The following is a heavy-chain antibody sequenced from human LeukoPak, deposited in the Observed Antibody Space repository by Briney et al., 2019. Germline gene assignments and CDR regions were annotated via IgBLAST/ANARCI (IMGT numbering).Heavy chain of an antibody. Sequence: ASVKVSCKASGYTFTSYGISWVRQAPGQGPEWMGWISAYNGNTNCAQKLQGRVTMTTDTSTSTAYMELRSLRSDDTAVYYCARGTRGVNSPYFDYWGQGTLVTVSS. J-gene: IGHJ4*02. D-gene: IGHD4-23*01. V-gene: IGHV1-18*01. CDR3: ARGTRGVNSPYFDY. CDR1: GYTFTSYG. CDR2: ISAYNGNT.